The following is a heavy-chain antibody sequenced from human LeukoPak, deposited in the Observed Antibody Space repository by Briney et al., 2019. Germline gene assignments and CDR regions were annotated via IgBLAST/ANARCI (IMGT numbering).Heavy chain of an antibody. J-gene: IGHJ4*02. CDR1: GFTFSSYW. CDR3: ARVGALSSSWLLY. CDR2: INSDGSST. D-gene: IGHD6-13*01. V-gene: IGHV3-74*01. Sequence: TGGSLRLSCAASGFTFSSYWMHWVRQAPGKGLVWVSRINSDGSSTSYADSVKGRFTISRDNAKNSLYLQMNSLRNEDTAAYYCARVGALSSSWLLYWGQGTLVTVSS.